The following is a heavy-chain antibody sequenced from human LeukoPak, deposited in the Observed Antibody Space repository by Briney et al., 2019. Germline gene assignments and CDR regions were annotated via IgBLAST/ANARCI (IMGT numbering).Heavy chain of an antibody. D-gene: IGHD6-19*01. CDR3: ARPGNIAVAGHYYYYGMDV. V-gene: IGHV4-59*08. Sequence: PSETLSLTCTVSGGSISSYYWSWIRQPPGKGLEWIGYIYYSGSTNYNPSLKSRVTISVDTSKNQFSLKLSSVTAADTAVYYCARPGNIAVAGHYYYYGMDVWGQGTTVTVSS. CDR1: GGSISSYY. CDR2: IYYSGST. J-gene: IGHJ6*02.